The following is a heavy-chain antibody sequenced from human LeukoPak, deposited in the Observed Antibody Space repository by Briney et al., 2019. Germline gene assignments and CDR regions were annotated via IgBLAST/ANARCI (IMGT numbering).Heavy chain of an antibody. CDR1: GFTFSSYV. V-gene: IGHV3-33*01. CDR3: ARDVRYYDFWSGYDY. D-gene: IGHD3-3*01. CDR2: IWYDESNK. Sequence: GRSLRLSCAASGFTFSSYVMHWVRQAPGKGLEWVAVIWYDESNKYYADSVKGRFTISRDNPKNTLYLQMNSLRAEDTAVYYCARDVRYYDFWSGYDYWGQGTLVTVSS. J-gene: IGHJ4*02.